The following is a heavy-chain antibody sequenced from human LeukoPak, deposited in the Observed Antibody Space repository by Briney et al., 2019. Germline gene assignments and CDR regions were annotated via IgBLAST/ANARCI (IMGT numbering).Heavy chain of an antibody. Sequence: GGSLRLSCAASGFTFSRAWMSWVRQAPGKGLEWVANIKEDGSEDYYADSVKGRFAISKDNAKNSPYLQMNNLRAEDTAMYYCARDADGYEDWGQGTLVIVSS. CDR1: GFTFSRAW. V-gene: IGHV3-7*01. J-gene: IGHJ4*02. D-gene: IGHD5-24*01. CDR3: ARDADGYED. CDR2: IKEDGSED.